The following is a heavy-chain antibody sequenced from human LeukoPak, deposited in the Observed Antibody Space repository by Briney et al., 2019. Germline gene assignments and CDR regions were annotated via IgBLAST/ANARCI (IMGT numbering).Heavy chain of an antibody. CDR2: INPNSGGT. Sequence: ASVKVSCKASGYTFIGYYMHWVRQAPGQGLEWMGWINPNSGGTNYAQNFQGRATMTRDTSISTAYMEVSRLRSDDTAVYYCAREDSSGYDYWGQGTLVTVSS. CDR1: GYTFIGYY. J-gene: IGHJ4*02. CDR3: AREDSSGYDY. D-gene: IGHD3-22*01. V-gene: IGHV1-2*02.